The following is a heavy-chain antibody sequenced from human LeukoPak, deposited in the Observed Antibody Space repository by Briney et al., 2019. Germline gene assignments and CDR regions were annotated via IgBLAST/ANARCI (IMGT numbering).Heavy chain of an antibody. CDR1: GGSISSGDYY. V-gene: IGHV4-30-4*01. CDR3: ARDMSRYYDSSGYPRYAFDI. D-gene: IGHD3-22*01. CDR2: IYYSGST. Sequence: PSETLSLTCTVSGGSISSGDYYWSWIRQPPGKGLEWIGYIYYSGSTYYNPPLKSRVTISVDTSKNQFSLKLSSVTAADTAVYYCARDMSRYYDSSGYPRYAFDIWGQGTMVTVSS. J-gene: IGHJ3*02.